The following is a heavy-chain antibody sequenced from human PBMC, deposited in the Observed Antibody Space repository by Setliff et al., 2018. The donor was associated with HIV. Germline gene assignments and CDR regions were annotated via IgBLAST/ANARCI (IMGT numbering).Heavy chain of an antibody. CDR3: AMSTTAGLREPFEI. Sequence: GESLKISCKGSGYSFISYWIGWVRQMPGKGLEWMGIIFPGDSDTRYSPALQGQVAISADKSIRTAYLQWNSLELSDTAMYYCAMSTTAGLREPFEIWGHGPMVTVSS. V-gene: IGHV5-51*01. J-gene: IGHJ3*02. D-gene: IGHD4-4*01. CDR1: GYSFISYW. CDR2: IFPGDSDT.